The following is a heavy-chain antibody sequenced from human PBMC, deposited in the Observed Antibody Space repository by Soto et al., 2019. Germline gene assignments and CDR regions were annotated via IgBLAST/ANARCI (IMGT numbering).Heavy chain of an antibody. D-gene: IGHD6-19*01. V-gene: IGHV3-23*01. CDR1: GFTFSSYA. Sequence: GGSLRLSCAASGFTFSSYAMSWVRQAPGKGLEWVSAISGSGGSTYYADSVKGRFTISRDNSKNTLYLQMNSLRAEDTAVYYCATPSGGAVAWLKKEYFQHWGQDTLVTVSS. CDR2: ISGSGGST. J-gene: IGHJ1*01. CDR3: ATPSGGAVAWLKKEYFQH.